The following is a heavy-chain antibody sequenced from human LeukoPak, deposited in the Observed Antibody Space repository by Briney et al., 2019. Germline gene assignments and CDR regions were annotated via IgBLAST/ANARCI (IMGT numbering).Heavy chain of an antibody. CDR1: GGSISSGDYY. Sequence: SQTLSLTCTVSGGSISSGDYYWSWIRQPPGKGLEWIGYIYYSGSTYYNPSLKSRVTISVDTSKNQFSLTLSSVTAPDTAVYYCARGSSYGYGVRCFDLWRRGTLMTVSS. J-gene: IGHJ2*01. D-gene: IGHD5-18*01. V-gene: IGHV4-30-4*01. CDR3: ARGSSYGYGVRCFDL. CDR2: IYYSGST.